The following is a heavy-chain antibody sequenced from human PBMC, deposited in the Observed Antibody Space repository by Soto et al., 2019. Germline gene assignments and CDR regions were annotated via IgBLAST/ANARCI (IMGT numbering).Heavy chain of an antibody. CDR2: FIPSFGTT. Sequence: QVQLVQSGAEVKKPGSSVRVSCKASGGTFSNFAISWVRQAPGQGFEWVGGFIPSFGTTNYAQQFQGDVTITADVSTSTAYLELTSLTSEDPAVYYCAREEVAACRGESCYAYNSGRGHFYFYGMDVWGQGTSVTVS. D-gene: IGHD2-15*01. CDR3: AREEVAACRGESCYAYNSGRGHFYFYGMDV. CDR1: GGTFSNFA. J-gene: IGHJ6*02. V-gene: IGHV1-69*01.